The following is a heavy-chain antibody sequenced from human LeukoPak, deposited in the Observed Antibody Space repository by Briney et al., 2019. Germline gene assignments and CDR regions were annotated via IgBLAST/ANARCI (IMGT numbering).Heavy chain of an antibody. Sequence: GGSLRLSCAASGFTFSSYAMSWVRQAPGKGLEWVSAMSGSSGSTYYADSVKGRFTISRDNSKNTLYLQMNSLRAEDSALYYCAKVVYSGVFDYWGQGTLVTVSS. CDR1: GFTFSSYA. CDR2: MSGSSGST. D-gene: IGHD4-11*01. V-gene: IGHV3-23*01. CDR3: AKVVYSGVFDY. J-gene: IGHJ4*02.